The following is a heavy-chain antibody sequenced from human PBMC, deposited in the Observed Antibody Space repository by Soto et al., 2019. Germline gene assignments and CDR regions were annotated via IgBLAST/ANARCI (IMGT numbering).Heavy chain of an antibody. J-gene: IGHJ6*02. V-gene: IGHV1-69*14. CDR3: AGWLRGPDSGNYYNAIDD. CDR1: GGAFSDYA. CDR2: IMPIFRAP. Sequence: QVQLVQSGAEVKKPGSSVKVSCKASGGAFSDYAFSWVRQAPGQGLEWLGGIMPIFRAPDYAQKFQGRVTISEDKFTSTAHREMNSLRSEDPAIYYSAGWLRGPDSGNYYNAIDDWGQGTTVTVS. D-gene: IGHD2-15*01.